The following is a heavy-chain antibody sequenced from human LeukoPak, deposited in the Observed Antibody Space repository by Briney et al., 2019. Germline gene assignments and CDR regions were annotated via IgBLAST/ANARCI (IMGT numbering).Heavy chain of an antibody. Sequence: PSETLSLTCTVSGGSISSSSYYWGWIRQPPGKGLEWIGYIYHSGSTYYNPSLKSRVTISVDRSKNQFSLKLSSVTAADTAVYYCARGPVTVVTPNYFDYWGQGTLVTVSS. CDR2: IYHSGST. D-gene: IGHD4-23*01. CDR3: ARGPVTVVTPNYFDY. CDR1: GGSISSSSYY. J-gene: IGHJ4*02. V-gene: IGHV4-39*07.